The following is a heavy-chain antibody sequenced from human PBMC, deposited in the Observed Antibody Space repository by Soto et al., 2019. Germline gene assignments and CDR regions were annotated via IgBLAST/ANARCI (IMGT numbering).Heavy chain of an antibody. CDR1: GFTFDDYA. J-gene: IGHJ3*02. V-gene: IGHV3-9*01. CDR2: ISWNSGSI. Sequence: GGSLRLSCGASGFTFDDYAMHWVRQDPGKGLEWVSGISWNSGSIGYADSVKGRFTISRDNAKNSLYLQMNSLRAEDTALYYCAKDMAPWISTWADAFDIWGQGTMVTVSS. D-gene: IGHD1-26*01. CDR3: AKDMAPWISTWADAFDI.